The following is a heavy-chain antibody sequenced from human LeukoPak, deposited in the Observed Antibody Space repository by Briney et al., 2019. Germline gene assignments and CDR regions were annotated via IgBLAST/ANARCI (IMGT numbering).Heavy chain of an antibody. V-gene: IGHV3-21*01. CDR3: ASDYYYDSSDLHETDY. D-gene: IGHD3-22*01. J-gene: IGHJ4*02. CDR2: ISSSSSYI. Sequence: PGGSLRLSCAASGFTFSSYSMNWVRQAPGKGLEWVSSISSSSSYIYYADSVKGRFTISRDNAKNSLYLQMNSLRAEDTAVYYCASDYYYDSSDLHETDYWGQGTLVTVSS. CDR1: GFTFSSYS.